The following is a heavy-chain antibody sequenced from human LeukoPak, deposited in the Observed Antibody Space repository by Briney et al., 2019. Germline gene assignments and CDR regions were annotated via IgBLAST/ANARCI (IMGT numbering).Heavy chain of an antibody. CDR1: GYTFTSYD. D-gene: IGHD6-13*01. V-gene: IGHV1-8*01. Sequence: ASVKVSCKASGYTFTSYDINWVRQATGQGLEWMGWMNPNSGNTGHAQKFQGRVTMTRNTSISTAYMELSSLRSEDTAVYYYARATPPQYSSSWYGWFDPWGQGTLVTVSS. CDR2: MNPNSGNT. J-gene: IGHJ5*02. CDR3: ARATPPQYSSSWYGWFDP.